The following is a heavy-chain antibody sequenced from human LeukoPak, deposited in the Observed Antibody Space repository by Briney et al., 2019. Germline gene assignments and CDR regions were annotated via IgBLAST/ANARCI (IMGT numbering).Heavy chain of an antibody. CDR3: ASARVCSSTSCSRDYYYYYMDV. CDR2: IIPIFGTA. CDR1: GGTFSSYA. J-gene: IGHJ6*03. D-gene: IGHD2-2*01. V-gene: IGHV1-69*05. Sequence: SVKVSCKASGGTFSSYAISWVRQAPGQGLEWMGGIIPIFGTANYAQKFQGRVTITTDESTSTAYMELSSLRSEDTAVYYCASARVCSSTSCSRDYYYYYMDVWGKGTTVTVSS.